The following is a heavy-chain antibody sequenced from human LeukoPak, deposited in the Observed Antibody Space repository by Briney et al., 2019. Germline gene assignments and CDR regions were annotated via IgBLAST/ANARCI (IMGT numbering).Heavy chain of an antibody. Sequence: PGGSLRLSCAASGFAFSSYQMNWVRQAPGKGLAWVSFISSSGTTIYYADSVKGRFTISRDNAKNSLYLQMNSLRAEDTAVYYCARDLGGGTGFDYWGQGTLVTVSS. D-gene: IGHD3-16*01. CDR3: ARDLGGGTGFDY. CDR2: ISSSGTTI. CDR1: GFAFSSYQ. J-gene: IGHJ4*02. V-gene: IGHV3-48*03.